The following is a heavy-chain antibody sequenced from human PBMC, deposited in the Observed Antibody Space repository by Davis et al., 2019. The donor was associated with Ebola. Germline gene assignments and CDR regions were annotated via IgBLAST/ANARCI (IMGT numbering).Heavy chain of an antibody. CDR1: GGSISSGDYY. CDR2: INHSGST. Sequence: PSETLSLTCTVSGGSISSGDYYWSWIRQPPGKGLEWIGEINHSGSTNYNPSLKSRVTISVDTSKNQFSLKLSSVTAADTAVYYCAREIGGPQDYWGQGTLVTVSS. V-gene: IGHV4-61*08. J-gene: IGHJ4*02. CDR3: AREIGGPQDY. D-gene: IGHD2-15*01.